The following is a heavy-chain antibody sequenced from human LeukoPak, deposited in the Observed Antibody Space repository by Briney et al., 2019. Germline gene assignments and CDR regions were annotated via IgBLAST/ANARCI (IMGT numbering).Heavy chain of an antibody. CDR3: ARDGEDSVVGPAAIPFDY. V-gene: IGHV3-21*01. CDR2: ISSSSSYI. D-gene: IGHD2-2*01. J-gene: IGHJ4*02. CDR1: GFTFSSYS. Sequence: PGGSLRLSCAASGFTFSSYSMNWVRQAPGKGLEWVSSISSSSSYIYYADSVKGRFTISRDNAKNSLYLQMNSLRAEDTAVYYCARDGEDSVVGPAAIPFDYWGQGTLVTVSS.